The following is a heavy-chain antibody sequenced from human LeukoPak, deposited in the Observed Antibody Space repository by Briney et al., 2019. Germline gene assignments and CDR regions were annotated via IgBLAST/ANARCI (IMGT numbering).Heavy chain of an antibody. CDR3: ARRVTAASGFDY. Sequence: ASVKVSCKASGYTFTDYYIYWVRQAPGQGLEWVGWTNPKNGGTNYAQKFQGRVTMTSDTSISTAYMDLNSLKSDDTAVYYCARRVTAASGFDYWGQGTLVTVSS. V-gene: IGHV1-2*02. CDR2: TNPKNGGT. D-gene: IGHD6-13*01. J-gene: IGHJ4*02. CDR1: GYTFTDYY.